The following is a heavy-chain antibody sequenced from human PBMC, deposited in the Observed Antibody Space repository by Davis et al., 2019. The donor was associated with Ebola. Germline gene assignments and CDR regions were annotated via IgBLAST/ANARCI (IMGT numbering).Heavy chain of an antibody. CDR2: ISSSGSTI. V-gene: IGHV3-11*01. CDR3: ARDLRVQWLAPDGMDV. Sequence: GESLKISCAASGFTFSDYYMSWIRQAPGKGLEWVSYISSSGSTIYYADSVKGRFTISRDNAKNSLYLQMNSLRAEDTAVYYCARDLRVQWLAPDGMDVWGQGTTVTVSS. D-gene: IGHD6-19*01. J-gene: IGHJ6*02. CDR1: GFTFSDYY.